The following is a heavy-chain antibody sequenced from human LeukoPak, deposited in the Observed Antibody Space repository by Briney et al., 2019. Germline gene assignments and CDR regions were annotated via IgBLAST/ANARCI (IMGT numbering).Heavy chain of an antibody. D-gene: IGHD6-19*01. V-gene: IGHV1-46*01. J-gene: IGHJ6*03. CDR2: INPSGGST. CDR3: AKSTVAGTLYMDV. Sequence: GASVKVSCKASGYTFTSYYMHWVRQAPGQGLEWMGIINPSGGSTSYAQKFQGRVTMTRDTSTSTVYMELSSLGSEDTAVYYCAKSTVAGTLYMDVWGKGTTVTISS. CDR1: GYTFTSYY.